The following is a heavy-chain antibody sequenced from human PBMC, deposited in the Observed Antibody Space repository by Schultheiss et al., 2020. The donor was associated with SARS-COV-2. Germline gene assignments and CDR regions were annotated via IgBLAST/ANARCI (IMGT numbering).Heavy chain of an antibody. J-gene: IGHJ5*02. CDR2: IWYDGSNK. CDR3: ARDRTAMAQRGGWFDP. D-gene: IGHD5-18*01. V-gene: IGHV3-33*01. Sequence: GGSLRLSCAASGFTFSSYGMHWVRQAPGKGLGWVAVIWYDGSNKYYADSVKGRFTISRDNSKNTLYLQMNSLRAEDTAVYYCARDRTAMAQRGGWFDPWGQGTLVTVAS. CDR1: GFTFSSYG.